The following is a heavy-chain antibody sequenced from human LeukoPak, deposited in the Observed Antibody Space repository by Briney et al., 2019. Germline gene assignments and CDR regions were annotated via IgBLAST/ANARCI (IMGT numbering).Heavy chain of an antibody. CDR1: GFTFSSYS. CDR2: ISSSSSYI. CDR3: ARDLQNTIFGVVIRYYMDV. J-gene: IGHJ6*03. D-gene: IGHD3-3*01. Sequence: PGGSLRLSCAASGFTFSSYSMNWVRQAPGKGLERVSSISSSSSYIYYADSVKGRFTISRDNAKNSLYLQMNSLRAEDTAVYYCARDLQNTIFGVVIRYYMDVWGKGTTVTVSS. V-gene: IGHV3-21*01.